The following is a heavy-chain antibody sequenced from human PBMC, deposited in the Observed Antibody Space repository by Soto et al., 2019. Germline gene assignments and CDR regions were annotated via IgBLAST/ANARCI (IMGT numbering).Heavy chain of an antibody. V-gene: IGHV5-51*01. Sequence: GESLKISCKGSGYSFTSYWIGWVRQMPGKGLEWMGIIYPGDSDTRYSPSFQGQVTISADKSISTAYLQWSSLKASDTAMYYCARLDAIAVAEAGFDYWGQGTLVTVSS. J-gene: IGHJ4*02. CDR2: IYPGDSDT. CDR1: GYSFTSYW. CDR3: ARLDAIAVAEAGFDY. D-gene: IGHD6-19*01.